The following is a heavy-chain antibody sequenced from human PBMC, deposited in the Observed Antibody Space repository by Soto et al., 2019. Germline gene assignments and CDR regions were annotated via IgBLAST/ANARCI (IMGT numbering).Heavy chain of an antibody. J-gene: IGHJ4*02. CDR2: INHSGST. CDR1: GGSFSGYY. D-gene: IGHD6-19*01. CDR3: ARRRAIAVAAGNFDY. Sequence: QVQLQQWGAGLLKPSETLSLTCAVYGGSFSGYYWSWIRQPPGKGLEWIGEINHSGSTNYNPSLKSRVTISVDTSKNQFSLKLSSVTAADTAVYYCARRRAIAVAAGNFDYWGQGTLVTVSP. V-gene: IGHV4-34*01.